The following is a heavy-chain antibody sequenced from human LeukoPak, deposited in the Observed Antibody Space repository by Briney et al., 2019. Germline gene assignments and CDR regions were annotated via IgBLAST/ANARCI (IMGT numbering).Heavy chain of an antibody. V-gene: IGHV5-51*01. CDR1: GYSFTSYW. D-gene: IGHD3-10*01. CDR2: IYPGDSDT. J-gene: IGHJ4*02. CDR3: ARHTTFNYYGSGSYYQPLFDY. Sequence: GESLKISCKGSGYSFTSYWIGWVRQMPGKGLEWMGIIYPGDSDTRYSPSFQGQVTISADKSISTAHLQWSSLKASDTAMYYCARHTTFNYYGSGSYYQPLFDYWGQGTLVTVSS.